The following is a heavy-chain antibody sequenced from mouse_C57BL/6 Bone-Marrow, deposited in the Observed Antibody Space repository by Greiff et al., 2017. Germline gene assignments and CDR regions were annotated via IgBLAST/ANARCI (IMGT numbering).Heavy chain of an antibody. V-gene: IGHV5-12*01. Sequence: DVMLVESGGGLVQPGGSLKLSCAASGFTFSDYYMYWVRQTPEKRLEWVAYISNGGGSTYYPDTVKGRFTISRDNAKNTLYLQMSRLKSEDTAMYYCARQGWLLYAMDYWGQGTSVTVSS. CDR1: GFTFSDYY. CDR2: ISNGGGST. J-gene: IGHJ4*01. D-gene: IGHD2-3*01. CDR3: ARQGWLLYAMDY.